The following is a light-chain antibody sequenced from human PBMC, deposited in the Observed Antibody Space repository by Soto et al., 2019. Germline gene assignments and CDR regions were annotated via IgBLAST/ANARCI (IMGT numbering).Light chain of an antibody. CDR2: TAS. CDR1: QSIGSY. CDR3: QQSYSSPYT. J-gene: IGKJ2*01. V-gene: IGKV1-39*01. Sequence: DLQMTQSPSSLSASVGDRVTISCRASQSIGSYVNWYQHRPGKAPNLLIFTASSLQGGVPSRFSGSGSGTDFTLTINSLQPEDFATYYCQQSYSSPYTFAQGTKLEIK.